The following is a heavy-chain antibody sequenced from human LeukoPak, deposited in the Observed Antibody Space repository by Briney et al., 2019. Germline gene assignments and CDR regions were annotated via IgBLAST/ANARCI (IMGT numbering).Heavy chain of an antibody. V-gene: IGHV3-30*02. CDR1: GFTFSSYG. CDR3: ANDLPPGVVVVASLDY. CDR2: IRYDGSNK. D-gene: IGHD2-15*01. J-gene: IGHJ4*02. Sequence: PGGSLRLSCAASGFTFSSYGMHWVRQAPGKGLEWVAFIRYDGSNKYYADSVKGRFTISRDNSKNTLYLQMNSLRAEDTAVYYCANDLPPGVVVVASLDYWGQGMLVTVSS.